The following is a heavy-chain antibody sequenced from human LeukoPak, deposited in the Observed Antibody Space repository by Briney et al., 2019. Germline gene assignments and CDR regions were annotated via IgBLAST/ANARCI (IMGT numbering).Heavy chain of an antibody. CDR1: GGSFSGYY. J-gene: IGHJ4*02. D-gene: IGHD1-7*01. Sequence: SETLSLTCAVHGGSFSGYYWSWIRQPPGKGLEWIGEINHSGSTNYNPSLKSRVTISVDTSKNQFSLKLSSVTAADTAVYYCARARRTGTTRSFDYWGQGTLVTVSS. V-gene: IGHV4-34*01. CDR2: INHSGST. CDR3: ARARRTGTTRSFDY.